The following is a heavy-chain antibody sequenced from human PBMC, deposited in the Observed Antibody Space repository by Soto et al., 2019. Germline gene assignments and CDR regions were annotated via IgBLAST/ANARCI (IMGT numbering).Heavy chain of an antibody. J-gene: IGHJ4*02. D-gene: IGHD3-3*01. V-gene: IGHV3-21*01. CDR1: GFTFSSYS. CDR2: ISSSSSYI. Sequence: GGSLRLSCAASGFTFSSYSMNWVRQAPGKGLEWVSSISSSSSYIYYADSVKGRFTISRDNAKNSLYLQMNSLRAEDTAVYYCARDRAYYDFWSGYYPFNYWGQGTLVTVSS. CDR3: ARDRAYYDFWSGYYPFNY.